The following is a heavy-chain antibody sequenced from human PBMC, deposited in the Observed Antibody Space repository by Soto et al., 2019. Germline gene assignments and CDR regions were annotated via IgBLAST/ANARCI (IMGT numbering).Heavy chain of an antibody. J-gene: IGHJ3*02. CDR1: GYTFTSYY. CDR2: INPSGGST. Sequence: QVQLVQSGAEVQKPGASVKVSCKASGYTFTSYYMHWVRQAPVQGLEWMGLINPSGGSTSYAQKCQGRVTMTRDTYTSTGYRELSSLRSEDTGVYYCARPAVVVTAIPGARVLRAFDIWGQGRMVTVSS. CDR3: ARPAVVVTAIPGARVLRAFDI. V-gene: IGHV1-46*01. D-gene: IGHD2-21*02.